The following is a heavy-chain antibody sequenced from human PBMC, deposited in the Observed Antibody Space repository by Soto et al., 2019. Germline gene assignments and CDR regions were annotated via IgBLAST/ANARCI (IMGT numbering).Heavy chain of an antibody. CDR2: IITIFGTA. Sequence: QVQLVQSGAEVKKPGCSLKVSCKASGGTFSSYAINWVRQAPGQGLEWMGGIITIFGTANYAQKFQGRVTITADESTSPAYMELSSLRSEDTAVYHCARASTAYYGSSGIDYWGQGTLVTVSS. D-gene: IGHD3-22*01. CDR3: ARASTAYYGSSGIDY. CDR1: GGTFSSYA. V-gene: IGHV1-69*01. J-gene: IGHJ4*02.